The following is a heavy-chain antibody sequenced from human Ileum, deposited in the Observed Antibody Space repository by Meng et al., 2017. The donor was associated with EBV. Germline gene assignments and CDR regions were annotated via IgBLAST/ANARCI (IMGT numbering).Heavy chain of an antibody. CDR2: ITTYNGDT. D-gene: IGHD3-10*01. Sequence: QVQPVQSGAEVKKPGAFVKVSCKGSGYRFTAFGISWVRQAPGQGPEWMGWITTYNGDTKYAQKFQGRVTMTRETSTNTAYMELTSLRSDDTAVYYCARTYYGSYGFDYWGQGTLVTVSS. J-gene: IGHJ4*02. CDR3: ARTYYGSYGFDY. V-gene: IGHV1-18*01. CDR1: GYRFTAFG.